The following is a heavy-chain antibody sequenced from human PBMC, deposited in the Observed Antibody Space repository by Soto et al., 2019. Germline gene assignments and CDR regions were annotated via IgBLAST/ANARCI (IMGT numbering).Heavy chain of an antibody. CDR2: IYSGGTT. CDR3: SRAASYYGLDV. CDR1: GFTVSTNY. J-gene: IGHJ6*02. V-gene: IGHV3-53*01. Sequence: VQLVESGGGLIQPGGSLRLSCAASGFTVSTNYMSWVRQAPGKGLEWVSVIYSGGTTYFADSVKGRFTISRDNSKNTLYLQMSSLRAEDTAVDFCSRAASYYGLDVWGQGTTVTVSS.